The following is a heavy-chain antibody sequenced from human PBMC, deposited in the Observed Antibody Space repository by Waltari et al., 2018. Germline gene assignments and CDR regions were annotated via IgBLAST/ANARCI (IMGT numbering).Heavy chain of an antibody. V-gene: IGHV1-69-2*01. CDR2: VDPEDGET. CDR1: GYTFTDYY. J-gene: IGHJ3*02. Sequence: EVQLVQSGAEVKKPGATVKISCKVSGYTFTDYYMHWVQQAPGKGLEWMGLVDPEDGETIYAQKFQGRVTMTEDTSTDTAYMELSSRRSEETAVYYCATVAIVGATDAFDIWGQGTMVTVSS. D-gene: IGHD1-26*01. CDR3: ATVAIVGATDAFDI.